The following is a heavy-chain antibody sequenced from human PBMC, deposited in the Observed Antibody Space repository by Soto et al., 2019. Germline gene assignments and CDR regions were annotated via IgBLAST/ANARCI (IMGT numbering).Heavy chain of an antibody. CDR3: VRGSGDLDY. V-gene: IGHV1-46*02. CDR1: GYTFNSYY. Sequence: ASVKVSCKASGYTFNSYYIHWVRQAPGQGLEYMGIINPSGGSPSYAQRFQGRVTMTRDASTSTVYMELSSLRSEDTAIYYCVRGSGDLDYWGQGTLVTVSS. D-gene: IGHD5-12*01. CDR2: INPSGGSP. J-gene: IGHJ4*02.